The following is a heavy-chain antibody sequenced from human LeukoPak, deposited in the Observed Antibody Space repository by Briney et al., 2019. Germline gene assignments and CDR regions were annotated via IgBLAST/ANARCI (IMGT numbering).Heavy chain of an antibody. CDR3: ARDLYADFWSGSVFDY. D-gene: IGHD3-3*01. Sequence: PGGSLRLSCEASGFSFSSYATSCVRQAPGKGLEWVSGISGSGGSTYYAGSVKGRFTISRDISKNTLYLQMNSLRAEDTAVYYCARDLYADFWSGSVFDYWGQGTLVTVSS. J-gene: IGHJ4*02. CDR1: GFSFSSYA. V-gene: IGHV3-23*01. CDR2: ISGSGGST.